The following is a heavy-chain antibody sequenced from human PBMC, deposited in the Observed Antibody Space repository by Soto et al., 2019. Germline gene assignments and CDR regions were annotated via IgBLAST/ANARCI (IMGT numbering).Heavy chain of an antibody. J-gene: IGHJ3*02. CDR3: ARAAYYDSSGYSLYAFDI. CDR1: GYTFTSYA. Sequence: QVQLVQSGAEVKKPGASVKVSCKASGYTFTSYAMHWVRQAPGQRLEWMGWINAGNGNTKYSQKFQGRVTITRDTSESTAYMELSSLRSEDTAVYYCARAAYYDSSGYSLYAFDIWGQWTMVTVSS. D-gene: IGHD3-22*01. CDR2: INAGNGNT. V-gene: IGHV1-3*01.